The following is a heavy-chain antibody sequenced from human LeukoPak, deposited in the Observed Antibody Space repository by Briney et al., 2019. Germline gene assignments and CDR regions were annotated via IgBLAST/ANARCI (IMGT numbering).Heavy chain of an antibody. CDR1: GGSISSYY. CDR3: ARGIAVAGRTHYYFDY. V-gene: IGHV4-34*01. CDR2: INHSGST. Sequence: SETLSLTCTVSGGSISSYYWSWIRQPPGKGLEWIGEINHSGSTNYNPSLKSRVTISVDTSKNQFSLKLSSVTAADTAVYYCARGIAVAGRTHYYFDYWDQGTLVTVSS. J-gene: IGHJ4*02. D-gene: IGHD6-19*01.